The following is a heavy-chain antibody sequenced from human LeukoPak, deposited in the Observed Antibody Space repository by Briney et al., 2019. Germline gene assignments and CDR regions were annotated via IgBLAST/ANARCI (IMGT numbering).Heavy chain of an antibody. CDR1: GFTVSSNS. V-gene: IGHV3-53*01. J-gene: IGHJ4*02. CDR3: ARRAGEYSHPYDC. CDR2: IYSGGNT. D-gene: IGHD4-17*01. Sequence: GGSLRLSCRVSGFTVSSNSMSWVRQAPGKGLEWGSFIYSGGNTHYSDAVTGRCTISRDNSKNTRYLELNSVRADDTAVYYCARRAGEYSHPYDCWGQGTLVTISS.